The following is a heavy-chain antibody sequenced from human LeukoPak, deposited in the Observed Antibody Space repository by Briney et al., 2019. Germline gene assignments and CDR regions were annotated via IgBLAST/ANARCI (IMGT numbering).Heavy chain of an antibody. CDR2: VYYTGNT. CDR1: GGSVGSGTYP. CDR3: ARGPSSGDAFDI. J-gene: IGHJ3*02. V-gene: IGHV4-31*03. Sequence: SQTQSLTCTVSGGSVGSGTYPWSWIRQHPGKGLEWIGYVYYTGNTDYNPSLKSRVTLSVDTSKKQFSLKLTSVTAADTAVYYCARGPSSGDAFDIWGQGTMVTVSS. D-gene: IGHD3-22*01.